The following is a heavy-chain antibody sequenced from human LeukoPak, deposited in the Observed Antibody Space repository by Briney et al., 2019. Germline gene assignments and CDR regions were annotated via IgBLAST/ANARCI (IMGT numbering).Heavy chain of an antibody. CDR2: IKAYGTTM. J-gene: IGHJ4*02. Sequence: GGSLRLSCAPSGFIFSNYWMQWVRGVPGEGLVWLSRIKAYGTTMTYAHSVEGRFPISRDNAKNTLYLEMNSLRAEDTAVYYCVRSCGSDCYHKVPGDYWGQGTLVTVSS. CDR3: VRSCGSDCYHKVPGDY. CDR1: GFIFSNYW. D-gene: IGHD2-21*02. V-gene: IGHV3-74*03.